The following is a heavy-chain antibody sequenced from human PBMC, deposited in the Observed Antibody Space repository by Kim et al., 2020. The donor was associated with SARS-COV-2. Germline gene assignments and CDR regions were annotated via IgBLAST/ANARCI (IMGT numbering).Heavy chain of an antibody. CDR3: ARQTKSRWVCGSSSYYFDY. D-gene: IGHD3-16*01. Sequence: SETLSLTCTVSGGSISSSSYYWGWIRQPPGKGLEWIGSIYYSGSTYYNPSLKSRVTISVDTSKNQFSLKLSSVTAADTAVYYCARQTKSRWVCGSSSYYFDYWGQGTLVTVSS. CDR1: GGSISSSSYY. V-gene: IGHV4-39*01. CDR2: IYYSGST. J-gene: IGHJ4*02.